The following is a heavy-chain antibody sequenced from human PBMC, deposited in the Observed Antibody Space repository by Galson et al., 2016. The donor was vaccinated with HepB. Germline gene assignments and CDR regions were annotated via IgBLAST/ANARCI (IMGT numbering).Heavy chain of an antibody. CDR1: GFNSSNYA. J-gene: IGHJ6*02. CDR3: AGDIRNTFGGFIGREVHPRPKWLERRFDGMDV. CDR2: ISGRGGTT. V-gene: IGHV3-23*01. Sequence: SLRLSCAASGFNSSNYAMTWVRQAPGKGLEWVAAISGRGGTTYYADSVKGRFTISRDNSKKTVYVQMNILRAEDPALYYCAGDIRNTFGGFIGREVHPRPKWLERRFDGMDVWGQGTTVTVSS. D-gene: IGHD3-16*02.